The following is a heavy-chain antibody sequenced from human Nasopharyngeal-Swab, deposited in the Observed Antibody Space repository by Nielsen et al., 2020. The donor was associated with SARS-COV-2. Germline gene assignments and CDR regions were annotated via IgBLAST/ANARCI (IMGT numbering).Heavy chain of an antibody. CDR1: GFTISSKY. CDR3: TKADGYSSAFDY. J-gene: IGHJ4*02. D-gene: IGHD5-24*01. CDR2: IYSDGST. V-gene: IGHV3-53*05. Sequence: GGSLRLSCAASGFTISSKYMNWVRQAPGKGLEYISVIYSDGSTYYADSVKGRFTISRDSAENSLYLQMNSLRTDDTALYYCTKADGYSSAFDYWGQGTLVTVSS.